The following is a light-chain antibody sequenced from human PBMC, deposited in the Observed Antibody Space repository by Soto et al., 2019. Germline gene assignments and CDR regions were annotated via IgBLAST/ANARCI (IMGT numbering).Light chain of an antibody. V-gene: IGLV2-14*01. CDR2: EVN. CDR1: SSDVGGYNY. J-gene: IGLJ3*02. CDR3: RSYTTNHTLV. Sequence: QSALTQPASVSGSPGQSITISCTGTSSDVGGYNYVSWYQHNPGKAPKLIIYEVNNRPSGVSNRFSGSKSGNTASLTISGLQAEDEADSYCRSYTTNHTLVFGGGTNLTVL.